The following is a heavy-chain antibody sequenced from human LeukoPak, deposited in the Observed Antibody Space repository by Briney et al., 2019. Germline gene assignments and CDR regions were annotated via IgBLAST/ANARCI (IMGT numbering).Heavy chain of an antibody. V-gene: IGHV4-59*01. J-gene: IGHJ5*02. CDR1: GGSISSYY. CDR3: ASSKGVTMVRGVINWFDP. CDR2: IYYSGST. Sequence: PSETLSLTCTVSGGSISSYYWSWVRQPPGKGLEWIGYIYYSGSTNYNPSLKSRVTISVDTSKNQFSLKLSSVTAADTAVYYCASSKGVTMVRGVINWFDPWGQGTLVTVSS. D-gene: IGHD3-10*01.